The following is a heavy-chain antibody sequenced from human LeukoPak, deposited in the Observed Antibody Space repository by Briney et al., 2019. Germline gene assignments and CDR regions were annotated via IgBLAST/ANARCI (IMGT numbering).Heavy chain of an antibody. CDR1: GVSISSYY. Sequence: SETLSLTCTVSGVSISSYYWSWIRQPPGKGLEWIGYIYYTGSTNYNPSLKSRITISVDRSKNQFSLKLRSVTAAGTAVYYCARSTRSSALRTWGQGTLVTVSS. CDR2: IYYTGST. J-gene: IGHJ4*02. V-gene: IGHV4-59*01. CDR3: ARSTRSSALRT. D-gene: IGHD3-10*01.